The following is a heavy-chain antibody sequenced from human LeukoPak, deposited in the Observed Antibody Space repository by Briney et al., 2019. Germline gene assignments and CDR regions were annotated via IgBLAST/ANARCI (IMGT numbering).Heavy chain of an antibody. V-gene: IGHV3-23*01. Sequence: PGGSLRHSCAASGFTFSSYAMSWVRQAPGKGLEWVSAISGSGGSTYYADSVKGRFTISRDNSKNTLYLQMNSLRAEDTAVYYCAGSYDILTGYSYGMDVWGQGTTVTVSS. CDR3: AGSYDILTGYSYGMDV. D-gene: IGHD3-9*01. CDR1: GFTFSSYA. CDR2: ISGSGGST. J-gene: IGHJ6*02.